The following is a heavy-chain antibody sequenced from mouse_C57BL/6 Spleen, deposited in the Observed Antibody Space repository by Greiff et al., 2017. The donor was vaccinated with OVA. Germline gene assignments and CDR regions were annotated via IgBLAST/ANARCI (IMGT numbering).Heavy chain of an antibody. CDR1: GYTFTDYY. D-gene: IGHD2-14*01. J-gene: IGHJ2*01. Sequence: QVQLKQSGAELVRPGASVKLSCKASGYTFTDYYINWVKQRPGQGLEWIARIYPASGNTYYNEKFKGKATLTAEKSSSPAYMPLISLTSEDSAVYVCARSPPYVGVDYWGQGTTLTASS. CDR2: IYPASGNT. CDR3: ARSPPYVGVDY. V-gene: IGHV1-76*01.